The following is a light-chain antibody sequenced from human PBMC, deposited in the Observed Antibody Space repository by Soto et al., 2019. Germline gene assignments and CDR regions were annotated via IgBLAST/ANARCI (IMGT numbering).Light chain of an antibody. CDR1: QSVLDISNNKNY. J-gene: IGKJ2*01. CDR3: QQYYRTPPT. CDR2: WAS. Sequence: DIVMTQSPDSLAVSLGESATINCKSSQSVLDISNNKNYLAWYQQKPRQPPKLLIYWASARESGVPERFSGSGSGTDFTLTISSLQAEDVAVYYCQQYYRTPPTFGQGTKLEIK. V-gene: IGKV4-1*01.